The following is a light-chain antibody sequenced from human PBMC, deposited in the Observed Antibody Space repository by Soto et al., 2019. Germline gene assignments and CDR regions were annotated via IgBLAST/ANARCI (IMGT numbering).Light chain of an antibody. Sequence: IVLTQSPGTLSLSPGERATLSCRASQSVSSSSLAWYQQKPGQAPRLLIYGAPIWATGIPDRFSGSRSATDFTLTFSRLEPGDLRVYHGQQYHWSPWTFGQGAKVYVK. CDR2: GAP. CDR1: QSVSSSS. J-gene: IGKJ1*01. V-gene: IGKV3-20*01. CDR3: QQYHWSPWT.